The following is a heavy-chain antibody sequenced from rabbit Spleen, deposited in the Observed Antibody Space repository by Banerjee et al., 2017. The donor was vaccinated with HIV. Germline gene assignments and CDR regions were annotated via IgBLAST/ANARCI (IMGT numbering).Heavy chain of an antibody. D-gene: IGHD6-1*01. CDR1: RFDFSDYG. CDR3: VRDQAFMLDL. Sequence: QEQLVESGGGLVQPGGSLKLSCKASRFDFSDYGVSWVRQAPGKGLEWIGYMDPVFGVSYYATWVNGRFTISRDNAQNTVFLQLNSLTVADTATYFCVRDQAFMLDLWGQGTLVTVS. V-gene: IGHV1S47*01. CDR2: MDPVFGVS. J-gene: IGHJ4*01.